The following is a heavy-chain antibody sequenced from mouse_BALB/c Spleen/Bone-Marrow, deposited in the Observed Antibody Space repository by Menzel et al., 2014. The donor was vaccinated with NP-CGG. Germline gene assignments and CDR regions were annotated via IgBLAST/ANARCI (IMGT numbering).Heavy chain of an antibody. V-gene: IGHV5-4*02. Sequence: DVKLVESGGGLVKPGGSLKLSCAASGFTFSDYYMYWVRQTPEKRLEWVATISDGGNYTYYPDSVKGRFTISRDNAKNNLYLQMSSLKSEDTAMYYCAGTWEAMDYWGQGTSVTVPS. CDR2: ISDGGNYT. CDR1: GFTFSDYY. J-gene: IGHJ4*01. D-gene: IGHD3-3*01. CDR3: AGTWEAMDY.